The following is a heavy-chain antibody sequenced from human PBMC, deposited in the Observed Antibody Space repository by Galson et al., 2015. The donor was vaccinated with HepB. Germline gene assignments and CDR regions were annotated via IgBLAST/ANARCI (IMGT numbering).Heavy chain of an antibody. D-gene: IGHD2-8*02. J-gene: IGHJ4*02. V-gene: IGHV1-69*13. CDR1: GGTFSSYA. CDR2: IIPIFGTA. Sequence: SVKVSCKASGGTFSSYAISWVRQAPGQGLEWMGGIIPIFGTANYAQKFQGRVTITADESTSTAYMELSSLRSEDTAVYYCAGPTGRTGGPPGYWGQGTLVTVSS. CDR3: AGPTGRTGGPPGY.